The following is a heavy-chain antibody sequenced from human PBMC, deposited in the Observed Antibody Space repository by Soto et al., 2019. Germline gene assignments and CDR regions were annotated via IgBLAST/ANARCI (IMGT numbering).Heavy chain of an antibody. D-gene: IGHD4-17*01. CDR3: AREYGDYEDDAFDI. CDR1: GFTFSSYS. J-gene: IGHJ3*02. Sequence: ESGGGLVKPGGSLRLSCAASGFTFSSYSMNWVRQAPGKGLEWVSSISSSSSYIYYADSVKGRFTISRDNAKNSLYLQMNSLRAEDTAVYYCAREYGDYEDDAFDIWGQGTMVTVSS. CDR2: ISSSSSYI. V-gene: IGHV3-21*01.